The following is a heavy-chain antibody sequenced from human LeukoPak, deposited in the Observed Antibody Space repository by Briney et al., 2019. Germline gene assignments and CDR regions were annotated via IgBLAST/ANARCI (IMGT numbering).Heavy chain of an antibody. CDR1: GGSISSGGYS. V-gene: IGHV4-30-2*01. CDR2: IYHSGST. J-gene: IGHJ2*01. CDR3: ARDPLQPKWTEWYFDL. Sequence: SQTLSLTCAVSGGSISSGGYSWSWIRQPPGKGLEWIGYIYHSGSTYYNPSLKSRVTISVDRSKNQFSLKLSSVTAADTAVYYCARDPLQPKWTEWYFDLWGRGTLVTVSS. D-gene: IGHD3/OR15-3a*01.